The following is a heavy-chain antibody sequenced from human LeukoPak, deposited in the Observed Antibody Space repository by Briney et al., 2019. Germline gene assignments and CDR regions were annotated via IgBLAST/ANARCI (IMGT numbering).Heavy chain of an antibody. D-gene: IGHD3-9*01. V-gene: IGHV3-30*02. CDR1: AFTFNNYG. Sequence: GGSLRLSCAASAFTFNNYGMHWVRQAPGKGLEWVAFIRYDGSNKYYADSVKGRFTISRDNSKNTLYLQMNSLRAEDTAVYYCAKGGYYDILTGYYPLDYWGQGTLVTVSS. CDR2: IRYDGSNK. J-gene: IGHJ4*02. CDR3: AKGGYYDILTGYYPLDY.